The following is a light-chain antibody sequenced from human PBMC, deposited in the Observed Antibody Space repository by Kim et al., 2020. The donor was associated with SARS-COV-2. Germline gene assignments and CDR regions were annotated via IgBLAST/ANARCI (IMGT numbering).Light chain of an antibody. Sequence: SAAVGDRVTISCRASQTIGTWVAWYQQKPGKAPKALIYGATSLESGVPSRFSGSGSGTEFTLTITSLQPDDFATYYCHQYKSPMYTFGQGTKLEI. CDR2: GAT. CDR3: HQYKSPMYT. CDR1: QTIGTW. V-gene: IGKV1-5*03. J-gene: IGKJ2*01.